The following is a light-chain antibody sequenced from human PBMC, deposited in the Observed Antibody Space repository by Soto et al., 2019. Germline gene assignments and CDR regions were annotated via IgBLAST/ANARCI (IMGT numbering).Light chain of an antibody. CDR3: QQSYSTPC. V-gene: IGKV1-39*01. Sequence: DIRMTQSPSSLSASVGDRVTIACRSSQDIRNDLGWYQQKPGRAPRRLIYAASNLQSGVPSRFSGSGSGTEFTLTISSLQPEDFATYYCQQSYSTPCFGPGTKVDI. CDR2: AAS. J-gene: IGKJ3*01. CDR1: QDIRND.